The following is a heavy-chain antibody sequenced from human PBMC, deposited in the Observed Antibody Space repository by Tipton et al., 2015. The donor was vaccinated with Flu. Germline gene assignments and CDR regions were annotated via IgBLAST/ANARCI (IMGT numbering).Heavy chain of an antibody. D-gene: IGHD3-9*01. CDR3: ARGGTNYYDILTGEGWYFDY. CDR2: IYTSGST. J-gene: IGHJ4*02. Sequence: TLSLTCTVSGGSISSYYWSWIRQPAGKGLEWIGRIYTSGSTNYNPSLKSRVTMSVDTSKNQSSLKLSSVTAADTAVYYCARGGTNYYDILTGEGWYFDYWGQGMLVTVSS. CDR1: GGSISSYY. V-gene: IGHV4-4*07.